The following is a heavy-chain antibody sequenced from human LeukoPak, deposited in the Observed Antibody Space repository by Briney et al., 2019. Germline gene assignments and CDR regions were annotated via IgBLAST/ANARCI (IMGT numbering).Heavy chain of an antibody. CDR3: ARTTSYYDSRGYTYGDAFDI. Sequence: SETLSLTCSVSGGSVTRSSDYWGWVRQPPGKGLEWIGSVYYTGSTDYNPSLQSRVIISVDTSKNQFSLKLSSVTAADTAVYYCARTTSYYDSRGYTYGDAFDIWGQGTQVTVSS. CDR1: GGSVTRSSDY. CDR2: VYYTGST. V-gene: IGHV4-39*07. J-gene: IGHJ3*02. D-gene: IGHD3-22*01.